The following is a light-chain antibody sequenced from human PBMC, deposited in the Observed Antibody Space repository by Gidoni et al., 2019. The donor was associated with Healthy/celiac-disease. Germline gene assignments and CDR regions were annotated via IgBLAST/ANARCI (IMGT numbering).Light chain of an antibody. V-gene: IGLV1-40*01. Sequence: QSVLTQPPSVSGAPGQRVPISCTGSSSNIGAGYDVHSYQPLPGTAPKLLIYGNSNRPSGVPDRFSGSKSGTSASLAITGLQAEDEADYYCQSYDSSLSGYWVFGGGTKLTVL. CDR3: QSYDSSLSGYWV. CDR1: SSNIGAGYD. CDR2: GNS. J-gene: IGLJ3*02.